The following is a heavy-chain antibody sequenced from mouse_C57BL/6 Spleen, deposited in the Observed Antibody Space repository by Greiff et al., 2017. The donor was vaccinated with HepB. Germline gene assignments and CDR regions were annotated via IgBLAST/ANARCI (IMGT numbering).Heavy chain of an antibody. J-gene: IGHJ1*03. Sequence: QVQLQQSGAELVKPGASVKISCKASGYSFSSHWLNWVKQRPGKGLEWIGQIYPGDGDTNYNGKFKGKATLTADKSSSTAYMQLSSLTSEDSAVYFCAREYCGSSYGYFDVWGTGTTVTVS. V-gene: IGHV1-80*01. CDR2: IYPGDGDT. CDR3: AREYCGSSYGYFDV. CDR1: GYSFSSHW. D-gene: IGHD1-1*01.